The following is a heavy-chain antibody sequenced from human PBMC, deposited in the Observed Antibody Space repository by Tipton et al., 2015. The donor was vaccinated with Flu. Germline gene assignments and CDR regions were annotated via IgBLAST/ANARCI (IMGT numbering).Heavy chain of an antibody. V-gene: IGHV4-4*07. J-gene: IGHJ5*02. Sequence: TLSLTCTVSGGSLSSFYWSWIRQPAGKGLEYIGRIYSSGSTTYNPSFKSRVSMSIDASKSQFSLNLNSVTAADTAVYYCAKTYFDSSDSPDRFDPWGQGTLVTVSS. CDR3: AKTYFDSSDSPDRFDP. CDR2: IYSSGST. D-gene: IGHD3-22*01. CDR1: GGSLSSFY.